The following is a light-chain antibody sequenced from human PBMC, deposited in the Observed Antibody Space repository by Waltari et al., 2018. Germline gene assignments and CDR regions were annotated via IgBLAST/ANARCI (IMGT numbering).Light chain of an antibody. V-gene: IGKV4-1*01. Sequence: DIVMTQSPDSLAVSLVERATINSKSSQSVLYSSNNKNYLAWYQQKPGQPPKLIIYWASTRESGVPDRFSGSGSGTDFTLTISSLQAEDVAVYYCQQHYGTPRTFGQGTKLEIK. CDR2: WAS. CDR3: QQHYGTPRT. J-gene: IGKJ2*01. CDR1: QSVLYSSNNKNY.